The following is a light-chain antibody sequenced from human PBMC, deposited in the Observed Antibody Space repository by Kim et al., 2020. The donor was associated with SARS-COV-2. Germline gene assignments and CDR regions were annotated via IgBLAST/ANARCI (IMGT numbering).Light chain of an antibody. CDR3: QEYKRDSWT. CDR2: DSS. J-gene: IGKJ1*01. CDR1: QSINIW. Sequence: GDRVTITFRASQSINIWLAWYQQKPERAPNLLIYDSSLLESGVPSRFSGSGSGTQFTLTISSLQPDDFATYYCQEYKRDSWTFGQRTKVDIK. V-gene: IGKV1-5*01.